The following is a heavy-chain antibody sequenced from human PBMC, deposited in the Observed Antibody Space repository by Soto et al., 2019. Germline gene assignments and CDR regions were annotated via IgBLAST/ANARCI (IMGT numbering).Heavy chain of an antibody. V-gene: IGHV4-30-4*01. CDR2: IYYSGRT. CDR3: AREHGDYRYFDY. J-gene: IGHJ4*02. Sequence: QVQLQESGPGLVKPSQTLSLTCTVSGGSISSGDYYWSWIRQPPGKGLEWIGYIYYSGRTYSNPSLESRVTISVDTSKNQFSLKLSSVTAADTAVYYCAREHGDYRYFDYWGQGTLVTVSS. CDR1: GGSISSGDYY. D-gene: IGHD4-17*01.